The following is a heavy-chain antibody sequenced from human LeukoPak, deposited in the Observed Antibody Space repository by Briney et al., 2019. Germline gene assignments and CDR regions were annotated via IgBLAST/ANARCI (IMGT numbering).Heavy chain of an antibody. D-gene: IGHD2-2*01. Sequence: ASVKVSCKASGGTFSSYAISWVRQAPGQGLEWMGGIIPIFGTANYAQKFQGRVTITTDESTSTAYMEQSSLRSEDTAVYYCAGENTGYCSSTSCYEFSYWGQGTLVTVSS. CDR2: IIPIFGTA. J-gene: IGHJ4*02. CDR1: GGTFSSYA. CDR3: AGENTGYCSSTSCYEFSY. V-gene: IGHV1-69*05.